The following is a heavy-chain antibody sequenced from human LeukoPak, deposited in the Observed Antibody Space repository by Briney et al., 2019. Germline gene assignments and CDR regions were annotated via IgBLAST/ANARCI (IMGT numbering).Heavy chain of an antibody. CDR2: ISHSSSTI. Sequence: PGGSLRLSCAASGFAFSSNSMNWVRQAPGKGLEWVSYISHSSSTIFYADSVKGRFTISRDNAKNSLNLQMDSLRDEDTAVYYCARSGTYYGWDWYFDLWGRGTLVTVSS. J-gene: IGHJ2*01. CDR1: GFAFSSNS. CDR3: ARSGTYYGWDWYFDL. V-gene: IGHV3-48*02. D-gene: IGHD1-26*01.